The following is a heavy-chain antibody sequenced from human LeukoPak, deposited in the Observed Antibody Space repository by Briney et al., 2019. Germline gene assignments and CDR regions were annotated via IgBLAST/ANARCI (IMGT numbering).Heavy chain of an antibody. Sequence: GASVKVSCKTSGYTFSSKGITWVRPAPGQGLEWMGWISVYNGNTKYAQKLQGRVTMTTDASTTTAYMELRSLRSDDTAMYYCARDINAYGDSPSDYWGQGTLVTVSS. CDR1: GYTFSSKG. D-gene: IGHD4-17*01. V-gene: IGHV1-18*01. CDR2: ISVYNGNT. CDR3: ARDINAYGDSPSDY. J-gene: IGHJ4*02.